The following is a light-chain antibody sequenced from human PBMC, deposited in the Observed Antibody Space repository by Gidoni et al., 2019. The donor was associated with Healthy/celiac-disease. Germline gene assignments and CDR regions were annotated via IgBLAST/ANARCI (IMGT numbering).Light chain of an antibody. CDR1: QSVSSN. J-gene: IGKJ2*01. CDR2: GAS. Sequence: EIVMTQSPATLSVSPGERATLSCSASQSVSSNLAWYQQKPGQAPTLLIYGASTRATGIPARFSGSGSGTEFTLTISSLQSEDFSVSYCQQYNNWPSYTFGQGTKLEIK. V-gene: IGKV3-15*01. CDR3: QQYNNWPSYT.